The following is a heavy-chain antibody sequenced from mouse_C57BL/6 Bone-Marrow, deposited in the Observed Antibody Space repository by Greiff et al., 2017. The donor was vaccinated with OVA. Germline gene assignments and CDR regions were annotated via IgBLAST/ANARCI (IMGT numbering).Heavy chain of an antibody. CDR1: GIDFSRYW. CDR3: ARPVIYYYGSSYDWYFDV. V-gene: IGHV4-1*01. Sequence: EVQVVESGGGLVQPGGSLKLSCAASGIDFSRYWMSWVRRAPGKGLEWIGEINPDSSTINYAPSLKDKFIISRDNAKNTLYLQMSKVRSEDTALYYCARPVIYYYGSSYDWYFDVWGTGTTVTVSS. CDR2: INPDSSTI. D-gene: IGHD1-1*01. J-gene: IGHJ1*03.